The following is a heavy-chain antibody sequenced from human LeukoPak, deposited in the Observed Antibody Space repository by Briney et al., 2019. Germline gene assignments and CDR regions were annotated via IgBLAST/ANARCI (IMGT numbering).Heavy chain of an antibody. CDR2: VYYSGST. CDR1: GDSVMSGLYY. Sequence: PAETLSLTCTVYGDSVMSGLYYWTWVRQPPGKGLEWIGYVYYSGSTTYSPSLKSRVSISVDTSKNQFSLTLRSVTAADTAVYYCARGKYYGDSDYWGQGTLVTVSP. J-gene: IGHJ4*02. CDR3: ARGKYYGDSDY. D-gene: IGHD2-21*01. V-gene: IGHV4-61*01.